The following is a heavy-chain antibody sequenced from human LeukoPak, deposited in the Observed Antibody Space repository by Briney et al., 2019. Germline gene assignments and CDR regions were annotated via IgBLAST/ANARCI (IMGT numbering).Heavy chain of an antibody. V-gene: IGHV3-21*01. CDR3: ARDLYCSSISCTDAFDI. D-gene: IGHD2-2*01. CDR2: ISYSSSYI. J-gene: IGHJ3*02. Sequence: GGSLRLSCAASGFTFSSYTMNWVRQAPGEGLEWVSSISYSSSYIYYADSVKGRFTISRDNAKNSLYLQMNTLRAEDTAVYYCARDLYCSSISCTDAFDIGGQGTMVTASS. CDR1: GFTFSSYT.